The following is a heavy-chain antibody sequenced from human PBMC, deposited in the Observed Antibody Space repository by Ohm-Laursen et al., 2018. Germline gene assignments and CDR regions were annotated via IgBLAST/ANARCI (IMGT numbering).Heavy chain of an antibody. CDR2: IYHTGST. D-gene: IGHD4-11*01. CDR1: GGSFSNLY. Sequence: SETLSLTWAVYGGSFSNLYWSWIRQPPGLGLEWIGEIYHTGSTNYSPSLESRVTISLDMSKNQFSLRLRSLTAADTAVYYCARIRENYSPYDAFDIWGPGTMVTVSS. V-gene: IGHV4-34*01. J-gene: IGHJ3*02. CDR3: ARIRENYSPYDAFDI.